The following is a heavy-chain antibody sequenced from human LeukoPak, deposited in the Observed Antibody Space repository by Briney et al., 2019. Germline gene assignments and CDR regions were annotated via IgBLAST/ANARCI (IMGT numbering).Heavy chain of an antibody. Sequence: GGALRLSCAASGFSFSTYWMHWVRQAPGEGPVWVSRIKSDGSITQYADSVKGRFIISRDNAKNTLFLQMDSLRAEDTAVYYCTRAYGGSYFDFWGQGTLVTVSS. J-gene: IGHJ4*02. CDR3: TRAYGGSYFDF. CDR2: IKSDGSIT. CDR1: GFSFSTYW. D-gene: IGHD1-26*01. V-gene: IGHV3-74*01.